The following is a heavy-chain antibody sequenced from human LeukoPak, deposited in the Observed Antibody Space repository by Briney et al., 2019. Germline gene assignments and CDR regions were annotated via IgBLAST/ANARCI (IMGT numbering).Heavy chain of an antibody. V-gene: IGHV3-49*04. CDR2: IRSKSYGGTT. D-gene: IGHD2-15*01. CDR1: GFTFGDYA. Sequence: PGRSLRLSCTASGFTFGDYAMAWVRQAPGKGLEWVGFIRSKSYGGTTEYAASVKGRFTISRDDSKSIAYLQMNSLKTEDTAVYYCSRGPYCSSDSCYPDPDAFDIWGQGTVVTFSS. CDR3: SRGPYCSSDSCYPDPDAFDI. J-gene: IGHJ3*02.